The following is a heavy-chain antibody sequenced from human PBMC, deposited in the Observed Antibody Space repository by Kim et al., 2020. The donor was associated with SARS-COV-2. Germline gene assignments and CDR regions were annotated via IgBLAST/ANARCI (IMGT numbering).Heavy chain of an antibody. J-gene: IGHJ4*02. Sequence: GGSLRLSCAASGFTFSSYAMSWVRQAPGKGLEWVSAISGSGGSTYYADSVKGRFTISRDNSKNTLYLQMNSLRAEDTAVYYCAKYMNRASIAAAGDNFDYWGQGTLVTVSS. CDR2: ISGSGGST. CDR3: AKYMNRASIAAAGDNFDY. V-gene: IGHV3-23*01. D-gene: IGHD6-13*01. CDR1: GFTFSSYA.